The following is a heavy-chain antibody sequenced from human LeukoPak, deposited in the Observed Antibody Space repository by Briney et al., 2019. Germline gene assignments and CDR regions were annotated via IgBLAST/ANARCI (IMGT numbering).Heavy chain of an antibody. CDR3: ARVVVAATQGNWFDP. J-gene: IGHJ5*02. CDR1: GYTFTGYY. Sequence: ASVKVSCKASGYTFTGYYMHWVRQAPGQGLEWMGWINPNSGGTNYAQKFQGRVTMTRDTSISTAYMELSRLRSDDTAVYYCARVVVAATQGNWFDPWGQGTLVAVSS. V-gene: IGHV1-2*02. D-gene: IGHD2-15*01. CDR2: INPNSGGT.